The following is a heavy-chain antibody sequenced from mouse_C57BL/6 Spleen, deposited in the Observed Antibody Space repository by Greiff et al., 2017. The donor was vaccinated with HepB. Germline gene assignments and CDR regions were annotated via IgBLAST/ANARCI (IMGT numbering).Heavy chain of an antibody. V-gene: IGHV1-55*01. CDR1: GYTFTSYW. J-gene: IGHJ1*03. CDR2: IYPGSGST. D-gene: IGHD1-1*01. CDR3: ARRDYGSSYWYFDV. Sequence: QVHVKQPGAELVKPGASVKMSCKASGYTFTSYWITWVKQRPGQGLEWIGDIYPGSGSTYYNEKFKSKATLTVDTSSSTAYMQLSSLTSEDSAVYYCARRDYGSSYWYFDVWGTGTTVTVSS.